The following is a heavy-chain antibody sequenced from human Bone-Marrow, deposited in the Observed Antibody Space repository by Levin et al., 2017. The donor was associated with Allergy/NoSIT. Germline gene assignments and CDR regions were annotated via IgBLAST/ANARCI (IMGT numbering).Heavy chain of an antibody. V-gene: IGHV3-15*01. Sequence: GGSLRLSCAASGFTFSNAWMSWVRQAPGKGLEWVGRIKSKTDGGTTDYAAPVKGRFTISRDDSKNTLYLQMNSLKTEDTAVYYCTTDLSGRITIFGRWFDPWGQGTLVTVSS. CDR1: GFTFSNAW. D-gene: IGHD3-3*01. J-gene: IGHJ5*02. CDR2: IKSKTDGGTT. CDR3: TTDLSGRITIFGRWFDP.